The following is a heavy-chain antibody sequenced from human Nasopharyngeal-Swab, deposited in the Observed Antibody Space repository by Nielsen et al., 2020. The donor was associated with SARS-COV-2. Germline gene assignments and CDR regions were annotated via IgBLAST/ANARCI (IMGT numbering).Heavy chain of an antibody. J-gene: IGHJ4*02. CDR1: GFTFSSYA. D-gene: IGHD3-3*01. CDR2: ISSSSSYI. CDR3: ARSGELRFLEWLNTRPDY. V-gene: IGHV3-21*01. Sequence: GASLKFSCAASGFTFSSYAMNWVRQAPGKGLEWVSSISSSSSYIYYADSVKGRFTISRDNAKNSLYLQMNSLRAEDTAVYYCARSGELRFLEWLNTRPDYWGQGTLVTVSS.